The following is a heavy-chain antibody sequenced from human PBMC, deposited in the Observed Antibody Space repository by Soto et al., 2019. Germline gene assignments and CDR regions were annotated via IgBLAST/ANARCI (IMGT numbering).Heavy chain of an antibody. J-gene: IGHJ3*02. Sequence: PSETLSLTCAVSSGSISSSNWWSWVRQPPGKGLEWIGEIYHSGSTNYNPSLKSRVTISVDKSKNQFSLKLSSVTAADTAVYYCARGGLRGVIQSNQYANAFDIWGQGTMVTVSS. CDR1: SGSISSSNW. D-gene: IGHD3-10*01. V-gene: IGHV4-4*02. CDR3: ARGGLRGVIQSNQYANAFDI. CDR2: IYHSGST.